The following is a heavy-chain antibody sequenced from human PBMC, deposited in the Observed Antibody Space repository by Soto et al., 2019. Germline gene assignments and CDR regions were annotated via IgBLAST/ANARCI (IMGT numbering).Heavy chain of an antibody. CDR1: GDSVSSNSAG. V-gene: IGHV6-1*01. CDR3: ARGPGDDVSAHYYIDV. D-gene: IGHD3-16*01. Sequence: QVQLQLSGPGLVKPSQTLSLTCAISGDSVSSNSAGWNWIRQTPSRGLEWLGRTYYRSKWYYTYAVSVKSRIIIDPGTSKYQFSLQRNSVTPEDTAVYYCARGPGDDVSAHYYIDVWGKGNTVTVSS. CDR2: TYYRSKWYY. J-gene: IGHJ6*03.